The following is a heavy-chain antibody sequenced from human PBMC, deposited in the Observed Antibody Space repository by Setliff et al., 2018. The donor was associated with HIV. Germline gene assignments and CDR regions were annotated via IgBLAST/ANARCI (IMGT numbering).Heavy chain of an antibody. CDR2: IYGSGSA. CDR1: GVSITNYY. D-gene: IGHD2-21*02. Sequence: PSETLSLTCTVSGVSITNYYWSWIRQPPGKGLEWIGSIYGSGSANYNPSLKSRVTISVDTSKNTFSLKLSSVAAADTAVYYCAICGGDCYSLDYWGQGSLVTVSS. J-gene: IGHJ4*02. CDR3: AICGGDCYSLDY. V-gene: IGHV4-59*08.